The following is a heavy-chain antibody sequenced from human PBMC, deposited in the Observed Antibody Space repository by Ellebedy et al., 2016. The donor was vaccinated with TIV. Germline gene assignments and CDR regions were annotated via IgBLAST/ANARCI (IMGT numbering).Heavy chain of an antibody. CDR2: FDPEDDET. CDR1: GYTFTSYG. J-gene: IGHJ6*02. V-gene: IGHV1-24*01. CDR3: AIAGGLRGRDYYAMDV. D-gene: IGHD3-10*01. Sequence: ASVKVSXKASGYTFTSYGISWVRQAPGQGLEWMGGFDPEDDETIFAQKFQGRVTMTEGTSTDTVYMELNSLRSEDTAVYYCAIAGGLRGRDYYAMDVWGQGTTVTVSS.